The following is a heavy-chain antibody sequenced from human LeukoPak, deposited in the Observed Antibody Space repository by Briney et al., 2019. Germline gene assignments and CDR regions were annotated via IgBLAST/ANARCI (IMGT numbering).Heavy chain of an antibody. CDR3: ARRYCSSTFCHGAFDF. D-gene: IGHD2-2*01. CDR1: GYTFTTYW. V-gene: IGHV5-51*01. J-gene: IGHJ3*01. CDR2: ISPGDSDT. Sequence: GESLKISCKGSGYTFTTYWIGWVRQMPGKGLEWMGIISPGDSDTRYSPSFQGQVTISADKSIRTAYLQWSSLKASDTAMYYCARRYCSSTFCHGAFDFWGQGTMVTVSS.